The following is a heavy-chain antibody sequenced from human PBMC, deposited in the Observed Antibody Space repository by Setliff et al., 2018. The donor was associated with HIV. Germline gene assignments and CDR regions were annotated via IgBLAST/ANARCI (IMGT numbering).Heavy chain of an antibody. CDR3: ARGPKKGVDILPPDS. D-gene: IGHD3-3*01. Sequence: GASVKVSCKTTGGTFNIFSITWVRQAPGQGLEWVGGIVPVFRTVNYAQKLQGRVTITADESTSTSYMELNSLTSDDTAVYYCARGPKKGVDILPPDSWGQGTLVTVSS. V-gene: IGHV1-69*13. J-gene: IGHJ5*02. CDR2: IVPVFRTV. CDR1: GGTFNIFS.